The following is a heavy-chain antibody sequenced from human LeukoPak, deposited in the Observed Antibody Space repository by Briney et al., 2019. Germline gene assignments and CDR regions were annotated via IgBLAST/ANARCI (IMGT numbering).Heavy chain of an antibody. D-gene: IGHD1-14*01. Sequence: GGSLRLSCVVSGFTFSSYSMNWVRQAPGKGLEWVSSISSSSSYIYYADSVKGRFTISRDNSKNTLYLRMNSLRAEDTAVYYCAREATGFDYWGQGTLVTVSS. CDR2: ISSSSSYI. CDR3: AREATGFDY. V-gene: IGHV3-21*01. CDR1: GFTFSSYS. J-gene: IGHJ4*02.